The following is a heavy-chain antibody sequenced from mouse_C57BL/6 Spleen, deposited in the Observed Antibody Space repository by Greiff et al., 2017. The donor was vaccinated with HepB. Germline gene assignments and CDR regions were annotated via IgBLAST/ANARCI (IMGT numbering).Heavy chain of an antibody. CDR1: GFSLTSYG. D-gene: IGHD3-2*02. J-gene: IGHJ3*01. Sequence: VKLMESGPGLVQPSQSLSITCTVSGFSLTSYGVHWVRQSPGKGLEWLGVIWSGGSTDYNAAFISRLSISKDNSKSQVFFKMNSLQADDTAIYYCARNREDSSGLAYWGQGTLVTVSA. V-gene: IGHV2-2*01. CDR2: IWSGGST. CDR3: ARNREDSSGLAY.